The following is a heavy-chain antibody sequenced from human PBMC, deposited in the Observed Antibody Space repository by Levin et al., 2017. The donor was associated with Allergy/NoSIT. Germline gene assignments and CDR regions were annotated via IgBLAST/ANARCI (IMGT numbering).Heavy chain of an antibody. D-gene: IGHD1-7*01. J-gene: IGHJ6*02. V-gene: IGHV1-69*13. CDR1: GGTFSSYA. Sequence: SVKVSCKASGGTFSSYAISWVRQAPGQGLEWMGGIIPIFGTANYAQKFQGRVTITADESTSTAYMELSSLRSEDTAVYYCARDKVDWNYRSYYYYYGMDVWGQGTTVTVSS. CDR2: IIPIFGTA. CDR3: ARDKVDWNYRSYYYYYGMDV.